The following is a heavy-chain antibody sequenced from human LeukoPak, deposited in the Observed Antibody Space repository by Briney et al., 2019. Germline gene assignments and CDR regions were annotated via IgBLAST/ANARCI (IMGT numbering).Heavy chain of an antibody. D-gene: IGHD3-16*02. CDR3: ARGIVKRFATIDY. V-gene: IGHV1-2*06. CDR1: GYTFTGYY. Sequence: ASVKVSCKASGYTFTGYYMHWVRQAPGQGLEWMGRINPNSGGTNYAQKFQGRVTMTRDTSISTAYMELSRLRSDDTAVYYCARGIVKRFATIDYWGQGTLVTVSS. CDR2: INPNSGGT. J-gene: IGHJ4*02.